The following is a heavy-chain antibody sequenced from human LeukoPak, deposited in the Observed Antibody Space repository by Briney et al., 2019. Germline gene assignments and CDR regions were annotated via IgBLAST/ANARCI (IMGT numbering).Heavy chain of an antibody. V-gene: IGHV4-61*01. CDR1: GGSVSSGSYY. CDR3: ARDSVYYYDSSGYYYGGLFDY. D-gene: IGHD3-22*01. CDR2: IYYSGST. J-gene: IGHJ4*02. Sequence: PSETLSLTCTVSGGSVSSGSYYWSWIRQPPGKGLEWIGYIYYSGSTNYNPSLKSRVTISVDTSKNQFSLKLSSVTAADTAVYYCARDSVYYYDSSGYYYGGLFDYWGQGTLVTVSS.